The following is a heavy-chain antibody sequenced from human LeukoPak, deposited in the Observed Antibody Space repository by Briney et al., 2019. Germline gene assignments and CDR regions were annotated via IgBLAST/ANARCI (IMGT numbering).Heavy chain of an antibody. CDR2: INPNSGGT. D-gene: IGHD1-1*01. V-gene: IGHV1-2*02. CDR1: GYTFTGYY. CDR3: ARAANWHDDDWFDP. Sequence: ASVKVSCKASGYTFTGYYMHWVRQAPGQGLEWMGWINPNSGGTNYAQKFQGRVTMTRDTSISTAYMELSSLRSEDTAVYYCARAANWHDDDWFDPWGQGILVTVSS. J-gene: IGHJ5*02.